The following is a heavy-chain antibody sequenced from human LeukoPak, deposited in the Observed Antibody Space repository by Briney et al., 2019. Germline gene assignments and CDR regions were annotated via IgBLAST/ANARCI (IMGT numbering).Heavy chain of an antibody. V-gene: IGHV4-34*01. CDR3: ASLYGSGRNFDY. J-gene: IGHJ4*02. Sequence: SETLSLTCAVYGGSFSGYYWSWIRQPPGKGLEWIGEINHSGSTSYNSSLKSRVTISVDTSKNQFSLKLSSVTAADTAVYYCASLYGSGRNFDYWGQGTLVTVSS. CDR2: INHSGST. CDR1: GGSFSGYY. D-gene: IGHD3-10*01.